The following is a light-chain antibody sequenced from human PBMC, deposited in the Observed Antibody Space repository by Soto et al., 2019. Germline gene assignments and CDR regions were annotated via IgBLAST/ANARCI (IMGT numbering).Light chain of an antibody. J-gene: IGKJ2*01. V-gene: IGKV3-20*01. CDR1: QSVSSSY. CDR2: GAS. CDR3: QQYGNTPRYT. Sequence: EIVLTQSPGTLSLSPGERATLSCRASQSVSSSYLAWYQHKPGQAPRLLIYGASSRATGIPDRFSGSGSGTDFTLTISRLEPEDFAVYYCQQYGNTPRYTFGQGTKLEIK.